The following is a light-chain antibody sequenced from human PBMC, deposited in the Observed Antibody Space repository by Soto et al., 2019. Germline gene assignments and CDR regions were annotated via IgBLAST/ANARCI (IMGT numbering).Light chain of an antibody. CDR2: AAS. CDR1: QGISND. Sequence: AIQMTQSPSSLSASVGDRVTITCRASQGISNDLGWYQQKPGKAPKLLIYAASSLQSGVPSRFIGSVSGTDFTLTLSSLQPEDFATYYWLQHYTFPRTFGRRTVVEIK. V-gene: IGKV1-6*01. CDR3: LQHYTFPRT. J-gene: IGKJ1*01.